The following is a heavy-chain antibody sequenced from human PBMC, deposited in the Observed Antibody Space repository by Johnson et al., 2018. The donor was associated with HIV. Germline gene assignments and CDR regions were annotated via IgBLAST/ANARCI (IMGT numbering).Heavy chain of an antibody. CDR1: GFIFDDYG. CDR2: INWNGATP. J-gene: IGHJ3*01. D-gene: IGHD3-9*01. V-gene: IGHV3-20*04. CDR3: ARDGWDLVTRGSFDV. Sequence: VQLVESGGGVVRPGGSLRLSCAASGFIFDDYGMSWVHQAPGKGLEWVSGINWNGATPGSADSVKGRFTISRDNAKNFLDLQMNSLRPEDTAGYYCARDGWDLVTRGSFDVWGQGTVVTVSS.